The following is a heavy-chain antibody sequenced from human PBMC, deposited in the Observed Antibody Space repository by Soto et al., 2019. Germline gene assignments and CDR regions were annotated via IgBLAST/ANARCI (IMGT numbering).Heavy chain of an antibody. D-gene: IGHD7-27*01. V-gene: IGHV3-30*04. CDR1: GFTFSSYA. CDR3: ARDGWANWGFLMAIDY. J-gene: IGHJ4*02. CDR2: ISYDGSNK. Sequence: GGSLRLSCAASGFTFSSYAMHWVRQAPGKGLEWVAVISYDGSNKYYADSVKGRFTISRDNSKNTLYLQMNSLRAEDTAVYYCARDGWANWGFLMAIDYWGQGTLVTVSS.